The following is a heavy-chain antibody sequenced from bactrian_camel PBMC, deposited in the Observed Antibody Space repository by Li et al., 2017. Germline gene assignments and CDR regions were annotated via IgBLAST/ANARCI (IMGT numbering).Heavy chain of an antibody. CDR2: IATDGTS. D-gene: IGHD2*01. Sequence: VQLVESGGGSVQAGESLRLSCSASGYTVGRHCMGWFRQAPGQEREGVATIATDGTSTSADSVKGRFTISKDYAKNTLYLQMNGLKPEDTAMYYCAAWDRWRCVGSYRYRGVEGTQVTVS. J-gene: IGHJ4*01. CDR1: GYTVGRHC. V-gene: IGHV3S55*01.